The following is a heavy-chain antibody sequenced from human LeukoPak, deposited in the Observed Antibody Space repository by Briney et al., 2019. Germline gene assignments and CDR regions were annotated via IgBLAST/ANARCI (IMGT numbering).Heavy chain of an antibody. CDR2: INPNSGGT. J-gene: IGHJ4*02. Sequence: ASVKVSCKASGYTFTGYYMHWVRQAPGQGLEWMGWINPNSGGTNYAQKFQGRVTMTRDTSISTAYVELSRLRSDDTAVYYCARGNPVRMTTVTTLDYWGQGTLVTVSS. V-gene: IGHV1-2*02. CDR3: ARGNPVRMTTVTTLDY. D-gene: IGHD4-17*01. CDR1: GYTFTGYY.